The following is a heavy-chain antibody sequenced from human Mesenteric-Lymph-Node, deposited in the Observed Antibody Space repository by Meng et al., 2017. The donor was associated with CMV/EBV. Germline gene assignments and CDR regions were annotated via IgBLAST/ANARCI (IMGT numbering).Heavy chain of an antibody. J-gene: IGHJ5*02. D-gene: IGHD3-3*01. CDR3: ARLGKLYDFWSGYPSFDL. Sequence: GESLKISCAASGFAFGDYYMSWIRRAPGKGPEWLAYISRTSNTIHYPDSLKGRFTVSRDNANSSLYLLMNSLRGDDTAVYHCARLGKLYDFWSGYPSFDLWGQGTQVTVSS. CDR2: ISRTSNTI. CDR1: GFAFGDYY. V-gene: IGHV3-11*04.